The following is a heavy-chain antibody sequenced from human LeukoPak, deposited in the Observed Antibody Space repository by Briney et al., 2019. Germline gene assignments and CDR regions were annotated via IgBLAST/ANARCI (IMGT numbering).Heavy chain of an antibody. V-gene: IGHV3-21*01. D-gene: IGHD2-2*01. CDR2: ISSSSSYI. Sequence: GGSLRLSCAASGFTLSSYSMNWVRQAPGKGLEWVSSISSSSSYIYYADSVNGRFTISRDNAKNSLYLQMNSLRAEDTAVYYCARVGVPAAINYWGQGTLVTVSS. J-gene: IGHJ4*02. CDR3: ARVGVPAAINY. CDR1: GFTLSSYS.